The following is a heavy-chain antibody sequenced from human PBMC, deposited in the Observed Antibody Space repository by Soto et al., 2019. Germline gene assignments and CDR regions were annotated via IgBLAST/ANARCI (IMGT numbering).Heavy chain of an antibody. D-gene: IGHD3-3*01. J-gene: IGHJ6*02. CDR3: ARQYDFWSGYSQKTDYYYYGMDV. Sequence: GESLKISCKGSGYSFTSYWIGWVRQMPGKGLEWMGIIYPGDSDTRYSPSFQGQVTISADKSISTAYLQWSSLKASDTAMYYCARQYDFWSGYSQKTDYYYYGMDVWGQGTTVTVSS. CDR1: GYSFTSYW. CDR2: IYPGDSDT. V-gene: IGHV5-51*01.